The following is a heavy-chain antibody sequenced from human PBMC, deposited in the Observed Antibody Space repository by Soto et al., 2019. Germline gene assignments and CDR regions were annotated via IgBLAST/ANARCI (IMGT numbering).Heavy chain of an antibody. CDR1: GYSFTSYW. J-gene: IGHJ2*01. Sequence: GESLKISCKGSGYSFTSYWIGWVRQMPGKGLEWMGIIYPGDSDTRYSPSFQGQVTMTRDTSMSTAYMELSSLTSEDTAVYYCARRTIAYWYFDLWGRGTLVTVSS. D-gene: IGHD1-1*01. CDR2: IYPGDSDT. V-gene: IGHV5-51*01. CDR3: ARRTIAYWYFDL.